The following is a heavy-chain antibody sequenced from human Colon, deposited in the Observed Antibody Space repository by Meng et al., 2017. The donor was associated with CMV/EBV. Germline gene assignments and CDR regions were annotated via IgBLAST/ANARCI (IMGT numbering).Heavy chain of an antibody. Sequence: QLLGSGGGLVQPGGSLRLSGAASGFTFSSYAMSWVRQAQGKGLEWVSTISSSGGTTYYSDSLKGRFTISRDNSKNTLYLQMNSLRAEDTAIYYCAKRDTIFWDYWGQGTLVTVSS. CDR2: ISSSGGTT. D-gene: IGHD3-3*01. CDR1: GFTFSSYA. CDR3: AKRDTIFWDY. V-gene: IGHV3-23*01. J-gene: IGHJ4*02.